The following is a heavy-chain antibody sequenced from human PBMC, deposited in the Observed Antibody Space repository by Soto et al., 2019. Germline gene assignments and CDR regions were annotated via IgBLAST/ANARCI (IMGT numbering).Heavy chain of an antibody. CDR2: IDPCGSYT. V-gene: IGHV5-10-1*01. Sequence: GESLKISCKGSGYSFTSYWISWMRQMPGKGLEWMWRIDPCGSYTNYSPSFQGHVTISRDNSKNTLYLQMNSLRAEDTAVYYCARDGISSGHLDYWGQGTLVTVSS. CDR1: GYSFTSYW. CDR3: ARDGISSGHLDY. J-gene: IGHJ4*02. D-gene: IGHD3-22*01.